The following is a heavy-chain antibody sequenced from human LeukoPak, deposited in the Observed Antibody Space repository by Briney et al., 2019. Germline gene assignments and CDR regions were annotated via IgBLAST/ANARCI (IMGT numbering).Heavy chain of an antibody. V-gene: IGHV3-7*01. CDR1: GFTFSSYW. Sequence: GGSLRLSCAASGFTFSSYWMAWVRQAPGKGPEWVANIKGDESARHQADSVKGRFTISRDNTRNSLYLQMTNLRGDDTAVYYCARDVVGNLDYWGQGTLVTVSS. CDR3: ARDVVGNLDY. J-gene: IGHJ4*02. CDR2: IKGDESAR. D-gene: IGHD1-14*01.